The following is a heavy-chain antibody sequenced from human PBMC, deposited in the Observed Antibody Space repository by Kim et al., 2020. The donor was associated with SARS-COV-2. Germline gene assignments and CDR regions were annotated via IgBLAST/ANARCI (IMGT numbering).Heavy chain of an antibody. V-gene: IGHV3-30-3*01. D-gene: IGHD3-10*02. CDR1: GFTFSSYA. CDR2: ISYDGSNK. CDR3: ARDMLGPTIPLPMMFMGYMDV. J-gene: IGHJ6*02. Sequence: GGSLRLSCAASGFTFSSYAMHWVRQAPGKGLEWVAVISYDGSNKYYADSVKGRFTISRDNSKNTLYLQMNSLRAEDTAVYYCARDMLGPTIPLPMMFMGYMDVWGQGTTVTVSS.